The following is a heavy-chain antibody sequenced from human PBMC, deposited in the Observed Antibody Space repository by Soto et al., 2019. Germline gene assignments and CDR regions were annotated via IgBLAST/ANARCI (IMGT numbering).Heavy chain of an antibody. Sequence: PGESLKISCAASGFTFSSYAMSWVRQAPGKGLEWASAISGSGGSTYYADSVKGRFTISRDNSKNTLYLQMNSLRAEDTAVYYCASPPAMYYYYGMDVWGQGTTVTVSS. CDR1: GFTFSSYA. J-gene: IGHJ6*02. CDR3: ASPPAMYYYYGMDV. V-gene: IGHV3-23*01. D-gene: IGHD5-18*01. CDR2: ISGSGGST.